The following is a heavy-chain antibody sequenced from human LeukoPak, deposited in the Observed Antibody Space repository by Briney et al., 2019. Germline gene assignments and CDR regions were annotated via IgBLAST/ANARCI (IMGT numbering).Heavy chain of an antibody. V-gene: IGHV3-7*01. CDR3: AREDGYCSGGNCYSYFDS. Sequence: GGSLRHSCAASGFTFSHFWMSWVRQAPGKGLEWVAYIKKTGSETYYVDSVKGRFTITRDNTRNSLFLQMYSLRAEDTAMYFCAREDGYCSGGNCYSYFDSWGQGTLVTVSS. D-gene: IGHD2-15*01. CDR2: IKKTGSET. J-gene: IGHJ4*02. CDR1: GFTFSHFW.